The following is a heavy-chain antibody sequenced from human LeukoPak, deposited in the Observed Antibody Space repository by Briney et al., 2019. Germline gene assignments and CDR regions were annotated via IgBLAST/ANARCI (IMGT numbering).Heavy chain of an antibody. CDR2: ISAYNGNT. V-gene: IGHV1-18*01. CDR3: ARDGPYYGSGRGSAFDI. D-gene: IGHD3-10*01. Sequence: ASVKVSCKASGYTFTSYGISWVRQAPGQGLECMGWISAYNGNTKYAQKLQGRVTMTTDTSTSTAYMELRSLRSDDTAVYYCARDGPYYGSGRGSAFDIWGQGTMVTVSS. CDR1: GYTFTSYG. J-gene: IGHJ3*02.